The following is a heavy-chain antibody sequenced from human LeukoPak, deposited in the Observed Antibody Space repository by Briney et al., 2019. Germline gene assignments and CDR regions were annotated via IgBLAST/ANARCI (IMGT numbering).Heavy chain of an antibody. CDR3: VRWSDCSSTSCPY. J-gene: IGHJ4*02. D-gene: IGHD2-2*01. V-gene: IGHV3-74*01. CDR2: INSDGRST. Sequence: GGSLRLSCAASGITFSGAYMTWVRQAPGKGLVWVSRINSDGRSTNYADSVKGRFTISRDNAKNTLYLQMSSLRAEDTAVYYCVRWSDCSSTSCPYWGQGTLVTVSS. CDR1: GITFSGAY.